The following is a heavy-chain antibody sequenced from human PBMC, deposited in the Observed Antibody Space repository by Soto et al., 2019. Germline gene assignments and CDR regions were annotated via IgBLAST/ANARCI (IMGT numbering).Heavy chain of an antibody. CDR3: ALHRFGYFDY. J-gene: IGHJ4*02. CDR1: GFSLSTSGVG. D-gene: IGHD3-10*01. CDR2: IYWDDDK. Sequence: QITLKESGPTLVKPTQTLTLTCTFSGFSLSTSGVGVGWIRQPPGKALEWLALIYWDDDKRYSPSLKSRLTITKATSKNPVVLTMTNMDPVHTATYYCALHRFGYFDYRGQGTLVTVSS. V-gene: IGHV2-5*02.